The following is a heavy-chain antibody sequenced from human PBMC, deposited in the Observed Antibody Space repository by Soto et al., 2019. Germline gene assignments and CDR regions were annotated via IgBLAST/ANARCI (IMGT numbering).Heavy chain of an antibody. Sequence: QVQLVQSGAEVKKPGASVKVSCKASGYIFTNYAMHWVRQAPGQRLEWMGWINAGSGNTRYSQKFQGRVTITRDTSATKVSRERSSRRPEDTAVYSCAGSHTEVVPPPPNHPPNNGFNPWAREPWSPSPQ. CDR1: GYIFTNYA. CDR2: INAGSGNT. CDR3: AGSHTEVVPPPPNHPPNNGFNP. D-gene: IGHD2-2*01. J-gene: IGHJ5*02. V-gene: IGHV1-3*01.